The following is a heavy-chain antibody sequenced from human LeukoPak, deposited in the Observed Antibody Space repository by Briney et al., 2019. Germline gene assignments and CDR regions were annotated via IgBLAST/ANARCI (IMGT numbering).Heavy chain of an antibody. Sequence: ASVKVSCKASNYTFTNYGISWVRQAPGQGLEWMGWISGYNGKTNYAQKFHARVTMTTDTSTSTAYMELRSLRSDDTAVYYCAREELRGGDFVVPFDYWGQGTLVTVSS. V-gene: IGHV1-18*01. D-gene: IGHD2-21*02. CDR1: NYTFTNYG. J-gene: IGHJ4*02. CDR3: AREELRGGDFVVPFDY. CDR2: ISGYNGKT.